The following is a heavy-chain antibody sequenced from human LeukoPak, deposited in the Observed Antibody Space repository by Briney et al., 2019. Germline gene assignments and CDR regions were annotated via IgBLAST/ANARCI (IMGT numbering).Heavy chain of an antibody. CDR2: ISSSGSTT. V-gene: IGHV3-48*03. CDR1: GFTFSSYE. J-gene: IGHJ4*02. Sequence: PRGSLRLSCAASGFTFSSYEMNWVRQAPGKGLEWVSYISSSGSTTYYAASVKGRFTISRDNAKNSLYLQMNSLRVEDTAVYYCASQKGRIAVAVDYWGQGTLVTVSS. CDR3: ASQKGRIAVAVDY. D-gene: IGHD6-19*01.